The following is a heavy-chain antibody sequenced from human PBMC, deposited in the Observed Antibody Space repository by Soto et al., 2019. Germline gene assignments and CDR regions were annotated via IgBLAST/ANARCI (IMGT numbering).Heavy chain of an antibody. CDR1: GFGFGSFG. V-gene: IGHV3-30*03. D-gene: IGHD2-15*01. J-gene: IGHJ4*02. Sequence: VDSGGDVAQLGGSLRLSCAPSGFGFGSFGMHWVRQAPGQGLEWLAFISRDGLNTFYEDSVRGRFTLSRDYSKSTMYLQMSALRDEDTALYYCARGNLSFDFDSWGRGTLVTVSS. CDR2: ISRDGLNT. CDR3: ARGNLSFDFDS.